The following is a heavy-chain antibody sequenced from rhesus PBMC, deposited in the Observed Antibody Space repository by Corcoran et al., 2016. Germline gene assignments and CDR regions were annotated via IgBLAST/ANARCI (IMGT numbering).Heavy chain of an antibody. Sequence: QLQLQESGPGLVKPSETLSLTCAVSGGSITSNYWNWIRQPPVKALEWSGSISGSGRNTDYNTYLKSRGTISTDTAKNQVSLKRSAVTAADTAVYYCARERGGISSDVDYWGQGVLVTVSS. J-gene: IGHJ4*01. CDR3: ARERGGISSDVDY. CDR1: GGSITSNY. CDR2: ISGSGRNT. D-gene: IGHD2-39*02. V-gene: IGHV4-173*01.